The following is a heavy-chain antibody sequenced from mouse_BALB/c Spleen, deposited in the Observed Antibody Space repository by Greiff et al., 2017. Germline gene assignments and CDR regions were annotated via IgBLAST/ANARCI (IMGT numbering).Heavy chain of an antibody. CDR3: TRPDYRYDEAFAY. V-gene: IGHV6-6*02. D-gene: IGHD2-14*01. CDR2: IRLKSNNYAT. CDR1: GFTFSNYW. Sequence: EVKLVESGGGLVQPGGSMKLSCVASGFTFSNYWMNWVRQSPEKGLEWVAEIRLKSNNYATHYAESVKGRFTISRDDSKSSVYLQMNNLRAEDTGIYYCTRPDYRYDEAFAYWGQGTLVTVSA. J-gene: IGHJ3*01.